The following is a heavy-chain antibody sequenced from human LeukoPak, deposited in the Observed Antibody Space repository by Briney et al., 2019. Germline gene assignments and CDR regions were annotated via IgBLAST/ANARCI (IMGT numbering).Heavy chain of an antibody. CDR1: GFTFSSYA. J-gene: IGHJ6*03. D-gene: IGHD6-13*01. CDR3: AKGPTAAADTRYYYYYMDV. Sequence: AGGSLRLSCAASGFTFSSYAMSWVRQAPGKGLEWVSAISGSGGSTYYADSVKGRFTISRDNSKNTPYLQMNSLRAEDTAVYYCAKGPTAAADTRYYYYYMDVWGKGTTVTVSS. V-gene: IGHV3-23*01. CDR2: ISGSGGST.